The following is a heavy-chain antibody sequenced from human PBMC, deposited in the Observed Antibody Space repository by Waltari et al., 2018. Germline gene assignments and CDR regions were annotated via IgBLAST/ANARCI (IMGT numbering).Heavy chain of an antibody. J-gene: IGHJ4*02. CDR3: ARDMGSSFVDY. D-gene: IGHD6-6*01. V-gene: IGHV1-69*04. CDR2: IIPILGIA. CDR1: YT. Sequence: YTISWVRQAPGQGLEWMGRIIPILGIANYAQKFQGRVTITADKSTSTAYMELSSLRSEDTAVYYCARDMGSSFVDYWGQGTLVTVSS.